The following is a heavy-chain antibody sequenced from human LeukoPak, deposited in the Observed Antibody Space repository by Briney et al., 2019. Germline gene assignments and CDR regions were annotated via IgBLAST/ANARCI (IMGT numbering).Heavy chain of an antibody. CDR3: ARHVTNYDSSGYYVLGDYYYYMDV. J-gene: IGHJ6*03. CDR1: GFTFSSYS. D-gene: IGHD3-22*01. CDR2: ISSSSSYI. Sequence: GGSLRLSCAASGFTFSSYSMNWVRQAPGKGLEWVSSISSSSSYIYYADSVKGRFTISRDNAKNSLYLQMNRLRAEDTAVYYCARHVTNYDSSGYYVLGDYYYYMDVWGKGTTVTVSS. V-gene: IGHV3-21*01.